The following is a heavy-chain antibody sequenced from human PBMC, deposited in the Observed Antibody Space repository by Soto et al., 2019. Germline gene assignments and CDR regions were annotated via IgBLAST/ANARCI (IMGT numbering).Heavy chain of an antibody. D-gene: IGHD2-8*01. CDR1: GYSFTRYG. CDR3: AMVDVYFTPSPQDV. CDR2: INAYNGNT. Sequence: QVHLVQSGAEVKNPGASVKVSCKASGYSFTRYGIGWARQAPGQGLEWMGWINAYNGNTNYAQNLQGRLTLTTDTYTTPAYMELRSLRSNDTAIYYCAMVDVYFTPSPQDVWCQGTTVTVSS. V-gene: IGHV1-18*01. J-gene: IGHJ6*02.